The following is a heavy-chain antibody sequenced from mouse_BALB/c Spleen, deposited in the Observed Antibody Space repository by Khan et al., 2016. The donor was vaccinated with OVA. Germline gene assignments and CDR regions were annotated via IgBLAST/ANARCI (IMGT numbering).Heavy chain of an antibody. CDR2: IFPGSGAT. CDR3: ARSGYGSLVF. Sequence: VQLQESGPELVKPGSSMKMSCKASGYTFSDYVLNWVKQRTGQGLEWIGQIFPGSGATFYNEKFKGKATLIADKSSNTVYMQLGSLTSEDSAVYFCARSGYGSLVFWGQGTTLTVSS. V-gene: IGHV1-77*01. D-gene: IGHD1-1*01. CDR1: GYTFSDYV. J-gene: IGHJ2*01.